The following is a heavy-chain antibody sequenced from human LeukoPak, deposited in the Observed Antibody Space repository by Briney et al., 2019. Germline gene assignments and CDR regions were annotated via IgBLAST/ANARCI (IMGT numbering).Heavy chain of an antibody. V-gene: IGHV4-39*07. CDR1: GGSISSSSYY. D-gene: IGHD3-22*01. CDR2: IYYSGNT. Sequence: SETLSLTCTVSGGSISSSSYYWGWIRQPPGKGLEWIGSIYYSGNTNYNPSLKSRVTISVDTSKNQFSLKVNSVTTADTALYYCARVFRDSSGYPFDSWGQGTLVTVSS. CDR3: ARVFRDSSGYPFDS. J-gene: IGHJ4*02.